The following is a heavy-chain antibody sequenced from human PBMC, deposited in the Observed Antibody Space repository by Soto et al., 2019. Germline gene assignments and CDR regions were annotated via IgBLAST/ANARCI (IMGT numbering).Heavy chain of an antibody. J-gene: IGHJ1*01. CDR3: ARNSGSSWLAEYFQH. D-gene: IGHD6-13*01. Sequence: GASVKVSCKASGYTFTSYGISWVRQAPGQGLEWMGWISAYNGNTNYAQKLQGRVTMTTDTSTSTAYMELRSLRSDDTAVYYCARNSGSSWLAEYFQHWGQGTLVTVSS. V-gene: IGHV1-18*01. CDR2: ISAYNGNT. CDR1: GYTFTSYG.